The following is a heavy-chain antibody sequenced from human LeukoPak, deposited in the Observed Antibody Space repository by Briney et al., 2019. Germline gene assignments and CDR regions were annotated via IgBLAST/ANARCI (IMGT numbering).Heavy chain of an antibody. Sequence: GSLRLSCAASGFSVTRNYVSWVRQAPGKGLEWVSLMYSGGGTSYADSVKGRITISRDTSKNTLYLQMSSLRAEDTALYYCARYDNGKDYFDYWGQGTLVTVSS. D-gene: IGHD1-1*01. CDR3: ARYDNGKDYFDY. CDR2: MYSGGGT. V-gene: IGHV3-53*01. J-gene: IGHJ4*02. CDR1: GFSVTRNY.